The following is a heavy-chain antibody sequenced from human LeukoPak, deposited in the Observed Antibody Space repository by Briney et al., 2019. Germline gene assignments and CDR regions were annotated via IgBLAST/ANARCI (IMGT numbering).Heavy chain of an antibody. V-gene: IGHV1-18*01. CDR2: ISAYNGNT. J-gene: IGHJ4*02. CDR3: ARYLGYNFNYHFDY. Sequence: ASVMVSCKASGYTFTSYVISWVRQAPGQGLECMGWISAYNGNTNYAQKFQGRVTMTTDTSTSTAYMELRSLRSDDTAVYYCARYLGYNFNYHFDYWGQGTLVTVSS. D-gene: IGHD1-7*01. CDR1: GYTFTSYV.